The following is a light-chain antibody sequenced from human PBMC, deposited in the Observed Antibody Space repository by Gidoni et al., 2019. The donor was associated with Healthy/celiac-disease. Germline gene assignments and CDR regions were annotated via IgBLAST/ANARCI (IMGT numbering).Light chain of an antibody. Sequence: EIVLTQSPGTLYLSPGERATLSCSASQSVSSSYLAWYQQKPGQAPRLLIYGASSRATGIPDRFSGSGSGTDFTLTISSLEPEDFAVYYCQQYGSFPRTFXQXTKLEIK. CDR3: QQYGSFPRT. V-gene: IGKV3-20*01. CDR2: GAS. CDR1: QSVSSSY. J-gene: IGKJ2*01.